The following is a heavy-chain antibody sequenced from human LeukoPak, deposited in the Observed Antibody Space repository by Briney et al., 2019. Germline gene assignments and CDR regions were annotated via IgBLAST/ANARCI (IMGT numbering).Heavy chain of an antibody. Sequence: GESLKISCKGSGYSFTSYWIGWVRQMPGKGLEWMGIIYPGDSHTRYSPSFQGQVTISADKSISTAYLQWSSLKAPDTAMYYCARKLGPNYFDSSAFDYWGQGTLVTVSS. D-gene: IGHD3-22*01. J-gene: IGHJ4*02. CDR1: GYSFTSYW. CDR2: IYPGDSHT. V-gene: IGHV5-51*01. CDR3: ARKLGPNYFDSSAFDY.